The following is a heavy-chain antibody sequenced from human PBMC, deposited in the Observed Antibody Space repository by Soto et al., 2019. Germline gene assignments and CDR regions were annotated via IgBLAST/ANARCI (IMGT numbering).Heavy chain of an antibody. CDR3: AREASGYDF. J-gene: IGHJ1*01. Sequence: SVKVSCKASGGTFSSFGISWVRQAPGQGLEWMGGIIPVFGRPNYAQRFRGRLTITADESTSTSYMELIDLTPEDTAVYYCAREASGYDFWGQGTQVTVSS. D-gene: IGHD5-12*01. V-gene: IGHV1-69*13. CDR1: GGTFSSFG. CDR2: IIPVFGRP.